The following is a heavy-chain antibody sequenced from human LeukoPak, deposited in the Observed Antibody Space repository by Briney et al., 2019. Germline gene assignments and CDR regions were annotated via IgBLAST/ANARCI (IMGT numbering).Heavy chain of an antibody. CDR3: AGVVVVAATPGAFDI. D-gene: IGHD2-15*01. CDR1: GGSISSSSYY. J-gene: IGHJ3*02. CDR2: IYYSGST. V-gene: IGHV4-39*07. Sequence: SETLSLTCTVSGGSISSSSYYWGWIRQPPGKGLEWIGSIYYSGSTYYNPSLKSRVTISVDTSKNQFSLKLSSVTAADTAVYYCAGVVVVAATPGAFDIWGQGTMVTVSS.